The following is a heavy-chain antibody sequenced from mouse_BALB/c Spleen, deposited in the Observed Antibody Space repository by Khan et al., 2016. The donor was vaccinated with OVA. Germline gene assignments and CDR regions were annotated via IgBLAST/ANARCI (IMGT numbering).Heavy chain of an antibody. CDR3: VNHGSSSAWFTY. CDR1: GYTFTSYW. V-gene: IGHV1-7*01. Sequence: VQLQQSGAELAKPGASVKMSCKASGYTFTSYWMHWVKQRPGQGLEWIGYINPATDYTEYYQKFKNKATLTADKSSSTAYMQLSSLTSEDSAVYYCVNHGSSSAWFTYGGQGTPVTVSA. D-gene: IGHD1-1*01. J-gene: IGHJ3*01. CDR2: INPATDYT.